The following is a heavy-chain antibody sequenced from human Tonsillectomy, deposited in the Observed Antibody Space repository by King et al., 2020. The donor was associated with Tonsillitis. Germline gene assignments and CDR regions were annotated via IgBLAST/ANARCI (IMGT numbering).Heavy chain of an antibody. V-gene: IGHV3-66*01. D-gene: IGHD3-3*01. CDR2: IYRDGNT. CDR1: EFIVNNNY. CDR3: AGGIGYDFWTWFDP. Sequence: VQLVESGGGLVQPGGSLRLSCAASEFIVNNNYMAWVRQAPGKGLQWVSGIYRDGNTNYADSVKGRFTVSRDSSNNTLYLQMNSLRADDTAVYYCAGGIGYDFWTWFDPWGQGALVTVSS. J-gene: IGHJ5*02.